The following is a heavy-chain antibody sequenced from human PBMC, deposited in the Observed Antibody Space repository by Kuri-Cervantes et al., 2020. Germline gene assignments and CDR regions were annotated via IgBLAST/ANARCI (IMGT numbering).Heavy chain of an antibody. CDR3: AKDLEVTYYYDSSGYSAPMDV. CDR1: GGTFSSYA. D-gene: IGHD3-22*01. CDR2: ISGGGGST. Sequence: SCKASGGTFSSYAISWVRRAPGKGLEWVSGISGGGGSTYYADSVKGRFTISRDNSKNTLYLQMNSLRAEDTAVYYCAKDLEVTYYYDSSGYSAPMDVWGKGTTVTVSS. V-gene: IGHV3-23*01. J-gene: IGHJ6*03.